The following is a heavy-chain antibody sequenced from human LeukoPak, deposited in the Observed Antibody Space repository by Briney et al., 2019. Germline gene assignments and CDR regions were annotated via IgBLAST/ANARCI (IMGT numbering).Heavy chain of an antibody. CDR3: ARDPGFGEKWFEAFDI. D-gene: IGHD3-10*01. V-gene: IGHV1-69*06. Sequence: SVKVSCKASGGTFSSYAISWVRQAPGQGLEWMGGIIPIFGTANYAQKFQGRVTITADKFTSTAYMELSSLRSEDTAVYYCARDPGFGEKWFEAFDIWGQGTMVTVSS. J-gene: IGHJ3*02. CDR1: GGTFSSYA. CDR2: IIPIFGTA.